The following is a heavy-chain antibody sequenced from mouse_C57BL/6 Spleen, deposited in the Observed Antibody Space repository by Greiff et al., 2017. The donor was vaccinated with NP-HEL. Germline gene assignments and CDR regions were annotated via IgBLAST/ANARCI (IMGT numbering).Heavy chain of an antibody. D-gene: IGHD2-4*01. CDR1: GFTFSNYW. CDR3: TVDYDGDYWYFDV. Sequence: EVKLEESGGGLVQPGGSMKLSCVASGFTFSNYWMNWVRQSPEKGLEWVAQIRLKSDNYATHYAESVKGRFTISRDDSKSSVYLQMNNLRAEDTGIYYCTVDYDGDYWYFDVWGTGTTVTVSS. CDR2: IRLKSDNYAT. J-gene: IGHJ1*03. V-gene: IGHV6-3*01.